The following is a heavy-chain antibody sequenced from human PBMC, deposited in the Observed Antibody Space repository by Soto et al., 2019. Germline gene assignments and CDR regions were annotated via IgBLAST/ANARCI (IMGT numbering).Heavy chain of an antibody. CDR1: GFTFSSYA. D-gene: IGHD2-15*01. CDR2: ISGSGGST. CDR3: ASGSGGSRGNAFDI. Sequence: GRSLRLSCAASGFTFSSYAMSWVRQAPGKGLEWVSAISGSGGSTYYADSVKGRFTISRDNSKNTLYLQMNSLRAEDTAVYYCASGSGGSRGNAFDIWGQGTMVTVS. J-gene: IGHJ3*02. V-gene: IGHV3-23*01.